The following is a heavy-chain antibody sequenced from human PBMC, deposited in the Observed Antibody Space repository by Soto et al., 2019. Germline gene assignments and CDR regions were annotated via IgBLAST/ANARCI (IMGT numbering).Heavy chain of an antibody. J-gene: IGHJ5*02. CDR1: GGTFSSYA. CDR2: IIPIFGTT. D-gene: IGHD3-22*01. CDR3: ASVLDYYDSIGTHNWFDP. V-gene: IGHV1-69*01. Sequence: QVQLVQSGAEVEKPGSTVKVSCKASGGTFSSYAISWVRQAPGQGLEWMGGIIPIFGTTNYAQKFQGRVTITADESTSTAYMVLSSLRSEDTAVYFCASVLDYYDSIGTHNWFDPWRQGTLLTVSS.